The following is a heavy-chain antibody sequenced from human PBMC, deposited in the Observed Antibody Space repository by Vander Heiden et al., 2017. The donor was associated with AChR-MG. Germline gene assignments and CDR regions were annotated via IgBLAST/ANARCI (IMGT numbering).Heavy chain of an antibody. Sequence: QVQLVQSGAEVKKPGSSVKVSCKASGGTFSSYAISWVRQAPGQGLEWMGGIIPIFGTANYAQKFQGRVTITADKSTSTAYMELSSLRSEDTAVYYCARDCIAVAGTYYYYYYMDVWGKGTTVTVSS. CDR2: IIPIFGTA. J-gene: IGHJ6*03. D-gene: IGHD6-19*01. CDR3: ARDCIAVAGTYYYYYYMDV. CDR1: GGTFSSYA. V-gene: IGHV1-69*06.